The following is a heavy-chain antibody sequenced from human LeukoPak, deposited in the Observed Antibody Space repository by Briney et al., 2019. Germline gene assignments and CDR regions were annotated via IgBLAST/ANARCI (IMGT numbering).Heavy chain of an antibody. V-gene: IGHV1-69*06. D-gene: IGHD3-22*01. CDR3: ARVSYYYDSSGYGGYNWFDP. CDR2: IIPIFGTA. J-gene: IGHJ5*02. CDR1: GYTFTGYY. Sequence: SVKVSCKASGYTFTGYYMHWVRQAPGQGLEWMGGIIPIFGTANYAQKFQGRVTITADKSTSTAYMELSSLRSEDTAVYYCARVSYYYDSSGYGGYNWFDPWGQGTLVTVSS.